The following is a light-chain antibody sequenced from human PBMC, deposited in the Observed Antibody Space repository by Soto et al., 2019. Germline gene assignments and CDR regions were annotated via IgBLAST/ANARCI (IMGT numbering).Light chain of an antibody. V-gene: IGLV6-57*04. Sequence: NFMLTQPHSVSESPGETVTISCTRSSGRIASNYVQWYQQRPGSAPTTVIYEDNRRPSGVPDRFSGSIDISSNSASLTISGLKTEDEADYYCQSYDAINVVFGRGTKLTVL. CDR2: EDN. CDR1: SGRIASNY. CDR3: QSYDAINVV. J-gene: IGLJ2*01.